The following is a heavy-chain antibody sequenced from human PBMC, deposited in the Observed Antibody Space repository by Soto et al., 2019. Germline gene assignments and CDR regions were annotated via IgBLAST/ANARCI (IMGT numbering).Heavy chain of an antibody. D-gene: IGHD3-10*01. CDR3: ARHYYGSGGYYFDY. CDR1: GGSITSSSYY. J-gene: IGHJ4*02. CDR2: IHYGGST. Sequence: SETLSLTCSVSGGSITSSSYYWGWIRQPPGKGLEWIGSIHYGGSTYYNPSLKSRVTISVDTSKNQFSLKLRSVTAADTAVYYCARHYYGSGGYYFDYWGQGTLVTVSS. V-gene: IGHV4-39*01.